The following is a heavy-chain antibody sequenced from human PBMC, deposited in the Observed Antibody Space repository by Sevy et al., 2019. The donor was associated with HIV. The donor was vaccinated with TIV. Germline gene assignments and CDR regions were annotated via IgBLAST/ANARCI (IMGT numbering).Heavy chain of an antibody. J-gene: IGHJ4*02. CDR1: GFTFSSYW. D-gene: IGHD3-10*01. Sequence: GGFLRLSCAASGFTFSSYWMSWVRQAPGKGLEWVANIKQDGSEKYYVDSVKGRFTISRDNAKNSLYLQMNSLRAEDMAVYYCARDFYSYGLEYWGQGTLVTVSS. V-gene: IGHV3-7*03. CDR3: ARDFYSYGLEY. CDR2: IKQDGSEK.